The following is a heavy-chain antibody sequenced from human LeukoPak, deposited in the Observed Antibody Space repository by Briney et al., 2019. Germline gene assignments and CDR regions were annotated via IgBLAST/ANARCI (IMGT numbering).Heavy chain of an antibody. D-gene: IGHD6-19*01. CDR3: AKDEGSGWYYFDY. V-gene: IGHV3-23*01. CDR2: ISGSGGST. J-gene: IGHJ4*02. Sequence: GGSLRLSCAASGFTFSTYPMSWVRQAPGKGLEWVSGISGSGGSTYYADSVKGRFTISRDISKNTLYLQMNSLRAEDTAVHYCAKDEGSGWYYFDYWGQGSLVTVSS. CDR1: GFTFSTYP.